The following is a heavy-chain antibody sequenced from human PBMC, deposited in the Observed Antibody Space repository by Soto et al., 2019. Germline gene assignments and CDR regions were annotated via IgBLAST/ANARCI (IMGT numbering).Heavy chain of an antibody. CDR1: GDSVSSNSAT. Sequence: PSQTLSLTCAISGDSVSSNSATWDWIRQSPSRGLEWLGRTYYRSKWYNDYAVSVKSRITINPDTSNNQLSLQLNSVTPEDTAVYYCTTDVWTGAATDYWGQGALVTVSS. J-gene: IGHJ4*02. CDR3: TTDVWTGAATDY. CDR2: TYYRSKWYN. V-gene: IGHV6-1*01. D-gene: IGHD6-13*01.